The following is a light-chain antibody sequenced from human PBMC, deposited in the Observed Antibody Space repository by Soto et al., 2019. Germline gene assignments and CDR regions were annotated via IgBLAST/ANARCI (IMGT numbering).Light chain of an antibody. CDR2: GAS. CDR1: QSVSSNY. CDR3: QQYGSSRWT. Sequence: EIVLTQSPGTLSLSPGERATLSCRASQSVSSNYLAWYQQKPGQGPRLLIYGASTRATGIPVRFTGSGSGTDFTLTITRLEPEDFAVYYCQQYGSSRWTFGQGTKVEIK. J-gene: IGKJ1*01. V-gene: IGKV3-20*01.